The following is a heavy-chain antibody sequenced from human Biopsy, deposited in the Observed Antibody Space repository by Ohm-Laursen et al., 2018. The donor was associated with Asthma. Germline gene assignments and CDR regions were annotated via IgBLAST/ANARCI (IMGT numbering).Heavy chain of an antibody. J-gene: IGHJ4*02. V-gene: IGHV4-39*01. CDR2: IHYSGST. CDR1: GGSISSSSYY. Sequence: SDTLSLTCTVSGGSISSSSYYWGWIRRPPGKGLEFIGTIHYSGSTYYNPSLKSRVTLSVDASKNQFSLKLTSVTAADTAVYYCVSPPGYWGQGTRVTVSS. CDR3: VSPPGY.